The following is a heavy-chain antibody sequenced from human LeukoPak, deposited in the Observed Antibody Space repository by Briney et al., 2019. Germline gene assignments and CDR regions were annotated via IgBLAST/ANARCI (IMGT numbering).Heavy chain of an antibody. J-gene: IGHJ4*02. CDR2: IYHSGST. V-gene: IGHV4-38-2*02. D-gene: IGHD5-24*01. CDR3: ARDDRRDGYNINY. Sequence: SETLSLTCTVSGYSISSGYYWGWIRQPPGKGLEWIGSIYHSGSTYYNPSLKSRVTISVDTSKNQFSLKLSSVTAADTAVYYCARDDRRDGYNINYWGQGTLVTVSS. CDR1: GYSISSGYY.